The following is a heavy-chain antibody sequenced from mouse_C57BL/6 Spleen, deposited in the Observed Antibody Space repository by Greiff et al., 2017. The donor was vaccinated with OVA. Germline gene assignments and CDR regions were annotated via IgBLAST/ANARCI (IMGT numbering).Heavy chain of an antibody. CDR1: GYAFTNYL. Sequence: QVQLQQSGAELVRPGTSVKVSCKASGYAFTNYLIEWVKQRPGQGLEWIGVINPGSGGTTYNEKFKGKATLTADKSSSTAYMQLSSLTSEDSAVYFWAREEGIFDVWGTGTTVTVSS. J-gene: IGHJ1*03. V-gene: IGHV1-54*01. CDR3: AREEGIFDV. CDR2: INPGSGGT.